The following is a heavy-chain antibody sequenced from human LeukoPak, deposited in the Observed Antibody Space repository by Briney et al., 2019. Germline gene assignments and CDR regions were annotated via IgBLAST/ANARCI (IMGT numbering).Heavy chain of an antibody. Sequence: SETLSLTCSVSCVSIRGYYWIWIRQSPGKGLENIGSIFYRDSFSYGGTTFYNQSLQSRLTISVDKSNNAFSLKLSSVTAEDTAAYFCARQISGNKDYWGQGSLVTVSS. J-gene: IGHJ4*02. CDR1: CVSIRGYY. V-gene: IGHV4-59*08. D-gene: IGHD1/OR15-1a*01. CDR2: IFYRDSFSYGGTT. CDR3: ARQISGNKDY.